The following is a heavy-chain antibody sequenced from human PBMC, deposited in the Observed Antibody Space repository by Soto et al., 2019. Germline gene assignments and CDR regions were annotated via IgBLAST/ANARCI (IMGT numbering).Heavy chain of an antibody. V-gene: IGHV4-31*03. CDR2: IYYSGST. CDR3: ARASRIQLWPTGGYYFDY. J-gene: IGHJ4*02. CDR1: GGSISSGGYY. D-gene: IGHD5-18*01. Sequence: QVQLQESGPGLVKPSQTLSLTCTVSGGSISSGGYYWSWIRQHPGKGLEWIGYIYYSGSTYYNPSLKSRVTISVDTSKNQFSLKLSSVTAADTAVYYCARASRIQLWPTGGYYFDYWGQGTLVTVSS.